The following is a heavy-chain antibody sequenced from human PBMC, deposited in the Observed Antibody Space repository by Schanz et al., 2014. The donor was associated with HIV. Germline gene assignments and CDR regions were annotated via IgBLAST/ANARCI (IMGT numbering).Heavy chain of an antibody. Sequence: DVQLVESGGGLVQPGGSLRLSCAASGFVFSSYAMHWVRQAPGKGLEWLSSISTSGSVKNYGDSVKGRFTISRDNAKTLLYLQMNSLRDEDTAVYYCARDCLSGCPADYWGQGTLITVSS. CDR2: ISTSGSVK. D-gene: IGHD5-12*01. J-gene: IGHJ4*02. CDR3: ARDCLSGCPADY. CDR1: GFVFSSYA. V-gene: IGHV3-48*02.